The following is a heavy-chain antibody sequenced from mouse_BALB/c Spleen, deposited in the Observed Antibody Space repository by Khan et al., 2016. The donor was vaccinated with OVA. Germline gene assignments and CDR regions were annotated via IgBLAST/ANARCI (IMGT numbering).Heavy chain of an antibody. Sequence: EVELVESGGDLVKTGGSLKLSCAASGFTFSTYGMSWVRQTPDKKLEWVATISSGGHSTYYIDSVKGRFTISSDNAKNILFLQMTSLMSEDTAMYYCAGLAYYYNSEGFAYWGQGTLVTVSA. V-gene: IGHV5-6*01. D-gene: IGHD1-1*02. CDR1: GFTFSTYG. CDR2: ISSGGHST. J-gene: IGHJ3*01. CDR3: AGLAYYYNSEGFAY.